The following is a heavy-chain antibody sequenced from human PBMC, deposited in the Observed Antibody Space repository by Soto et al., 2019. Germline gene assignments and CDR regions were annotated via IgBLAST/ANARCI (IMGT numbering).Heavy chain of an antibody. D-gene: IGHD3-9*01. CDR3: AKDSRSGSFDI. V-gene: IGHV3-13*01. CDR2: AGTVGDT. Sequence: EVQLVESGGGLVQPGGSLRLSCAASGFTFSTRDMHWVRQVTGKGLEWVSAAGTVGDTYYSDSVKGRFTISRENAKNSLYLQMNSLRAGDTAVYYCAKDSRSGSFDIWGQGTMVTVSS. J-gene: IGHJ3*02. CDR1: GFTFSTRD.